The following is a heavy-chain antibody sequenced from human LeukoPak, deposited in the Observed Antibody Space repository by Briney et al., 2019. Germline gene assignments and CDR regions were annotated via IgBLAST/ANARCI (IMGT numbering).Heavy chain of an antibody. V-gene: IGHV1-2*02. Sequence: GASVKVSCKASGYTFTSYGISWVRQAPGQGLEWMGWINPNSGGTNYAQKFQGRVTMTRDTSISTAYMELSRLRSDDTAVYYCARGHTYYYDSSGLSGYWGQGTLVTVSS. J-gene: IGHJ4*02. CDR2: INPNSGGT. CDR3: ARGHTYYYDSSGLSGY. CDR1: GYTFTSYG. D-gene: IGHD3-22*01.